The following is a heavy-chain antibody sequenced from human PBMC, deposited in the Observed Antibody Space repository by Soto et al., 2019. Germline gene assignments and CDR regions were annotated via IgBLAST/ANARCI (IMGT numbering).Heavy chain of an antibody. V-gene: IGHV1-18*01. CDR1: GYTFTSYG. J-gene: IGHJ6*02. D-gene: IGHD2-15*01. Sequence: QIQLVQSGAEVKKPGASVKVSCKASGYTFTSYGISWVRQAPGQGLEWMGWISADNGNTNYAQKLQGRVTMTTDTSTSTAYMELRSLRSDDTAVYYCARGGIVVVVAAPDYYYYGMDVWGQGTTVTVSS. CDR3: ARGGIVVVVAAPDYYYYGMDV. CDR2: ISADNGNT.